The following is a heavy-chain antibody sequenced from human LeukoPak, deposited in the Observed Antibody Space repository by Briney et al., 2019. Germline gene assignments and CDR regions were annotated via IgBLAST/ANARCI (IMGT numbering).Heavy chain of an antibody. D-gene: IGHD3-10*01. CDR2: MNPDSGST. J-gene: IGHJ6*02. V-gene: IGHV1-8*01. CDR3: ARGGDAGRMDV. CDR1: GYAFTNYD. Sequence: ASVKVSCKASGYAFTNYDINRVRQATGQGLEWMGWMNPDSGSTGYAQKFQGRVTMTRSTSISTAYMELSSLRSEDTAVYYCARGGDAGRMDVWGQGTTVTVSS.